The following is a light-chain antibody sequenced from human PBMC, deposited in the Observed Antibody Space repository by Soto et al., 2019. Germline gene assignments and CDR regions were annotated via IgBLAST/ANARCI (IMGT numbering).Light chain of an antibody. CDR2: EGG. Sequence: QSALPQPASFSGSPGQSITVSCTGTSSDVGSYNLVSWYQQHPGKAPKLMISEGGKRHSGVSNRFSGSKSGNTASLTISGLQAEFLADYYCCSRAGGTIYVFATVTNVTVL. CDR1: SSDVGSYNL. V-gene: IGLV2-23*01. CDR3: CSRAGGTIYV. J-gene: IGLJ1*01.